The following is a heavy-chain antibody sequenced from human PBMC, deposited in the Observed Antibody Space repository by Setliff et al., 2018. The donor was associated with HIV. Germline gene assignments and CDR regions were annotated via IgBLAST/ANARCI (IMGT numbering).Heavy chain of an antibody. CDR2: IYYSGST. Sequence: SETLSLTCTVSGGSISSSSYYWGWIRQPPGKGLEWIGSIYYSGSTYYNPPLKSRVTISVDTSKSQFSLKLSSVTAADTAVYYCARLRREEQWLVRGWFDPWGQGTLVTVSS. D-gene: IGHD6-19*01. J-gene: IGHJ5*02. CDR3: ARLRREEQWLVRGWFDP. CDR1: GGSISSSSYY. V-gene: IGHV4-39*01.